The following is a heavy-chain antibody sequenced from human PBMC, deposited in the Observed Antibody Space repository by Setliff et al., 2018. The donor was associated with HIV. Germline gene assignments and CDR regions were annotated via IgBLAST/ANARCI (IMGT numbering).Heavy chain of an antibody. CDR3: ARDGYYYDSSGHLAYYFDY. CDR2: INTDTGNP. Sequence: ASVKVSCKASGGTFSSYAMNWVRRAPGQGFEWMGWINTDTGNPTYAQDFTGRFVFSLDTSVSTAYLQISSLKAEDIAVYYCARDGYYYDSSGHLAYYFDYWGQGTLVTVSS. CDR1: GGTFSSYA. J-gene: IGHJ4*02. V-gene: IGHV7-4-1*02. D-gene: IGHD3-22*01.